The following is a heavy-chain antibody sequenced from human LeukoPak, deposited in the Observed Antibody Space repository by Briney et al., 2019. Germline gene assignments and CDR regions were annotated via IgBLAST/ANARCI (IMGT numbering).Heavy chain of an antibody. CDR3: ASSKSVGWYFDL. CDR1: GGSISSSSYY. Sequence: SETLSLTCTVSGGSISSSSYYWGWIRQPPGKGLEWIGSIYYSGSTYYNPSLKSRVTISVDTSKNQFSLKLSSVTAADTAVYYCASSKSVGWYFDLWGRGTLVTASS. V-gene: IGHV4-39*07. CDR2: IYYSGST. J-gene: IGHJ2*01. D-gene: IGHD2-2*01.